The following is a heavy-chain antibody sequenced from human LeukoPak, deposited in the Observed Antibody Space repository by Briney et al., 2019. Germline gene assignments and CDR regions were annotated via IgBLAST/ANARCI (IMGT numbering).Heavy chain of an antibody. CDR1: GYTLTELS. V-gene: IGHV1-24*01. J-gene: IGHJ4*02. CDR2: FDPEDGET. CDR3: ARSIAAMAPYYFDY. Sequence: ASVKVSCKVSGYTLTELSMHWVRQAPGKGLEWMGGFDPEDGETIYAQKFQGRVTITADKSTSTAYMELSSLRSEDTAVYYCARSIAAMAPYYFDYWGQGTLVTVSS. D-gene: IGHD5-18*01.